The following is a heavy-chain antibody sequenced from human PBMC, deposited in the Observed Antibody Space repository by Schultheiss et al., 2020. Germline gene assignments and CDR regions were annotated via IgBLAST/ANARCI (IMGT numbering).Heavy chain of an antibody. V-gene: IGHV4-30-4*08. Sequence: LRLSCAASGFTFSDYYMSWIRQAPGKGLEWIGYIYYSGSTYYNPSLKSRVTISVDTSKNQFSLKLSSVTAADTAVYYCARGYLADYWGQGTLVTVSS. J-gene: IGHJ4*02. D-gene: IGHD1-14*01. CDR2: IYYSGST. CDR3: ARGYLADY. CDR1: GFTFSDYY.